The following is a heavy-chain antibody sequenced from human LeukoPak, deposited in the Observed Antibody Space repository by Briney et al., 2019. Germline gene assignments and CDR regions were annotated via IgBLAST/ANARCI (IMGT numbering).Heavy chain of an antibody. CDR3: AGDLTVGPTTDYFDY. CDR1: GFTFSSYS. CDR2: ISSSSSYI. V-gene: IGHV3-21*01. D-gene: IGHD1-26*01. Sequence: GGSLRLSCAASGFTFSSYSMNWVRQAPGKGLEWVSSISSSSSYIYYADSVKGRFTISRDNAKNSLYLQMNSLRAEDTAVYYCAGDLTVGPTTDYFDYWGQGTLVTVSS. J-gene: IGHJ4*02.